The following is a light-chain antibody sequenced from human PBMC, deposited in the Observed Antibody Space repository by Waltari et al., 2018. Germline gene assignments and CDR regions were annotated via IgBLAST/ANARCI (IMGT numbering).Light chain of an antibody. CDR2: SNT. CDR1: SSNIGSNT. V-gene: IGLV1-44*01. Sequence: QSVLTQPPSVSGTPGQRVTISCSGSSSNIGSNTVNWYQQLPGTAPKLLIYSNTQRPSGVPDRFSGSNSGTSASLAISGLQSEDEADYYCAAWDDSLNGYVFGTGTKVTVL. J-gene: IGLJ1*01. CDR3: AAWDDSLNGYV.